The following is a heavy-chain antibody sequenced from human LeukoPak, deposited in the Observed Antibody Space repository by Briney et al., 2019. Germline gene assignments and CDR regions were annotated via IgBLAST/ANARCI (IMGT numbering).Heavy chain of an antibody. Sequence: GASVKVSCKASGYTFTSYGISWVRQAPGQGLEWMGWISAYNGNTNYAQKLQGRVTMTTDTSTSTAYMELRSLRSDDTAVYYCARDLDIVATIIAGHDAFDIWGQGTMVTVSS. CDR3: ARDLDIVATIIAGHDAFDI. CDR2: ISAYNGNT. D-gene: IGHD5-12*01. CDR1: GYTFTSYG. J-gene: IGHJ3*02. V-gene: IGHV1-18*01.